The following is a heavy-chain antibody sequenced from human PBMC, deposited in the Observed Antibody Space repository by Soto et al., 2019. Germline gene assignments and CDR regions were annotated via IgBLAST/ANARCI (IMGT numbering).Heavy chain of an antibody. D-gene: IGHD6-6*01. Sequence: PGGSLRLSCAASGFTFSSYEMNWVRQAPGKGLEWVSYISSSGSTIYYADSVKGRFTISRDNSKNTLYLQMNSLRAEDTAVYYCARDGDPAGFTARLGLDYWGQGTLVTVSS. CDR1: GFTFSSYE. CDR3: ARDGDPAGFTARLGLDY. J-gene: IGHJ4*02. CDR2: ISSSGSTI. V-gene: IGHV3-48*03.